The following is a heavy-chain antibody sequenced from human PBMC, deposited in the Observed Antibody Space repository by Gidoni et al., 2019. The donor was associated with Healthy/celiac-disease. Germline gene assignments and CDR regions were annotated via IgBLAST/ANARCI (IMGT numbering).Heavy chain of an antibody. CDR1: GFSLSNARMG. V-gene: IGHV2-26*01. CDR2: IFSNDEK. J-gene: IGHJ6*03. Sequence: QVTLKESGPVLVKPTETLTLTCTVSGFSLSNARMGVSWIRQPPGKALEWLAHIFSNDEKSYSTSLKSRLTISKDTSKSQVVLTMTNMDPVDTATYYCARINYYDSSGYQIYYYYYMDVWGKGTTVTVSS. CDR3: ARINYYDSSGYQIYYYYYMDV. D-gene: IGHD3-22*01.